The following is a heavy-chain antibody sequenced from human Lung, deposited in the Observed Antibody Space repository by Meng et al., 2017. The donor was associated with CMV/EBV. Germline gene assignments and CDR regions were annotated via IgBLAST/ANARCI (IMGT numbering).Heavy chain of an antibody. Sequence: CTVSGGSIRSEYYWGWIRQPPGKGLEWIASIYHGGSTFYNPSLKSRVSMSVDTSKNQFSLKLSSVTAADTAVYYCARWLWELAFDYWGQGNLVTVSS. CDR3: ARWLWELAFDY. D-gene: IGHD1-26*01. CDR2: IYHGGST. J-gene: IGHJ4*02. CDR1: GGSIRSEYY. V-gene: IGHV4-38-2*02.